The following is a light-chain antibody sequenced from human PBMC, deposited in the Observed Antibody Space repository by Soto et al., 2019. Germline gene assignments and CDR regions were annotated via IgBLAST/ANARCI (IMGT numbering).Light chain of an antibody. CDR1: SSDVSGYNY. Sequence: QSALTQPAGVTVSPRQSITMSCTGTSSDVSGYNYVSWYQLKPGKAPKIIFYEVTNRPSRVSDRFSGSKSGNTASLTISGLQAEDEADYYCSSYTSITAYVFGTGTKV. CDR3: SSYTSITAYV. J-gene: IGLJ1*01. CDR2: EVT. V-gene: IGLV2-14*01.